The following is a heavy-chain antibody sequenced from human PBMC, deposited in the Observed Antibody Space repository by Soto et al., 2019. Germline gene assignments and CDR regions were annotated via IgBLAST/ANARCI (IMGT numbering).Heavy chain of an antibody. J-gene: IGHJ3*02. CDR2: ISGSGGST. CDR3: AKSSSSGWYAGHDAFDI. Sequence: EVQMLEAGGGLVQPGGSLRLSCAASGFTFSSYAMSWVRQAPGKGLERVSAISGSGGSTYYADSVKGRFTISRDNSKNPLCLQMNSQRAEDTAVYYCAKSSSSGWYAGHDAFDIWGQGTMVTVSS. D-gene: IGHD6-19*01. CDR1: GFTFSSYA. V-gene: IGHV3-23*01.